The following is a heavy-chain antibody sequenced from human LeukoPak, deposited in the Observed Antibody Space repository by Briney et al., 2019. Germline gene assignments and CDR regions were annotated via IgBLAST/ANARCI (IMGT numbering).Heavy chain of an antibody. CDR2: INPNSGGT. D-gene: IGHD6-13*01. CDR3: ARHGYSSSWYEES. V-gene: IGHV1-2*02. Sequence: ASVKVSCKASGYTFIGYYMHWVRQAPGQGLEWMGWINPNSGGTNYAQKFQGRVTMTRDTSISTAYMELSSLRSDDTAVYYCARHGYSSSWYEESWGQGTLVTVAS. CDR1: GYTFIGYY. J-gene: IGHJ4*02.